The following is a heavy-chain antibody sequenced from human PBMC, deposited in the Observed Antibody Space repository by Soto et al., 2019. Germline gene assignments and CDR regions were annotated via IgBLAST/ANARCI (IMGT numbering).Heavy chain of an antibody. D-gene: IGHD6-13*01. V-gene: IGHV3-7*02. Sequence: EVQLVESGGGLVQPGGSLRLSCEASGFTFSSRWMTWVRQGLGKGLEWVANIKQDENGKDYVDSVKGRFTISRDNAKNSLYLQMNSLRPEDTAVYYCATHDGPAAAGLVLDFWGQGTLVTVSS. CDR1: GFTFSSRW. J-gene: IGHJ4*02. CDR3: ATHDGPAAAGLVLDF. CDR2: IKQDENGK.